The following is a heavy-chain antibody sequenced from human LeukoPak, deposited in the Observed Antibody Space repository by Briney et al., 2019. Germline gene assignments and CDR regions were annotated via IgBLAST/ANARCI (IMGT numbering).Heavy chain of an antibody. Sequence: PGGSLRLSCAASGFTFSSYAMHWVRQAPGKGLEWVAVISYDGSNKYYADSVKGRFTVSRDNSKNTLYLQMNSLRAEDTAVYYCARCGGDCYYGFDIWGRGTMVTVSS. J-gene: IGHJ3*02. V-gene: IGHV3-30*14. CDR1: GFTFSSYA. CDR3: ARCGGDCYYGFDI. D-gene: IGHD2-21*02. CDR2: ISYDGSNK.